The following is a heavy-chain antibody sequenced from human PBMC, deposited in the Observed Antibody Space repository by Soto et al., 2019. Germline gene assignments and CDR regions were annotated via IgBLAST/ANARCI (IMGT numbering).Heavy chain of an antibody. Sequence: QVQLQESGPGLVRPSQTLSLTCTVSGGSISSDHYHWTWIRQTPGKGLEWIGYIHYSGSVYYNPSLQPRVTMSVDTSKNLFSLKLSSVTAADTAVYYCVREDDGGDRDYYGLDVWGQGTTVTVSS. D-gene: IGHD4-17*01. CDR1: GGSISSDHYH. V-gene: IGHV4-30-4*01. CDR3: VREDDGGDRDYYGLDV. CDR2: IHYSGSV. J-gene: IGHJ6*02.